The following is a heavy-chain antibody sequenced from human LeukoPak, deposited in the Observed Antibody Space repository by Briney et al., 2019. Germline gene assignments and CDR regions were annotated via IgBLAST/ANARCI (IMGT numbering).Heavy chain of an antibody. V-gene: IGHV5-10-1*01. CDR3: ARSRLLWFGEAIGFDY. CDR1: GSIFTSYW. CDR2: IDPSDSYT. J-gene: IGHJ4*02. D-gene: IGHD3-10*01. Sequence: GASLEISYKGSGSIFTSYWSRWGRPLPGKGLEWMGRIDPSDSYTNYSPSFQGRVTISADKSISTAYLQWSSLKASDTAMYYCARSRLLWFGEAIGFDYWGQGTLVTVSS.